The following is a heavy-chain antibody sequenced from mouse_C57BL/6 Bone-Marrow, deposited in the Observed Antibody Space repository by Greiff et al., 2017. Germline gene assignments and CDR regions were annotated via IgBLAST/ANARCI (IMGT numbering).Heavy chain of an antibody. V-gene: IGHV1-53*01. CDR1: GYTFTSYW. CDR3: ARGGVYDGYPDY. CDR2: INPSNGGT. D-gene: IGHD2-3*01. Sequence: QVQLKQPGTELVKPGASVKLSCKASGYTFTSYWMHWVKQRPGQGLEWIGNINPSNGGTNYNEKFKSKATLTVDKSSSTAYMQLSSLTSEDSAVYYCARGGVYDGYPDYWGQGTTLTVSS. J-gene: IGHJ2*01.